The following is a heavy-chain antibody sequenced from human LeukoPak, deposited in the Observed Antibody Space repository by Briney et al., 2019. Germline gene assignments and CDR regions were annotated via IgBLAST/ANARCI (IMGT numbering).Heavy chain of an antibody. Sequence: PGGSLRLSCAVSGFTFSSCAMTWVRQAPGKGLEWVSAISGSGGSTYYADSVKGRFTISRDNSKNTLYLQMNSLRAEDTAVYYCAKDSAYYYGSGSSFDYWGQGTLVTVSS. CDR3: AKDSAYYYGSGSSFDY. CDR1: GFTFSSCA. D-gene: IGHD3-10*01. J-gene: IGHJ4*02. V-gene: IGHV3-23*01. CDR2: ISGSGGST.